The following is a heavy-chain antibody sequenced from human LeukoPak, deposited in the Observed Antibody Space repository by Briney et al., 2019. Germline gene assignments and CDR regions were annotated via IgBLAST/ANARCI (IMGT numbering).Heavy chain of an antibody. CDR3: ARSRGPQYSSSGTYYFDY. V-gene: IGHV3-21*04. Sequence: GGSLRLSCAASGFAFSDYSMNWVRQAPGKGLEWVSTITSRGNYIYYADSVKGRFTISRDNAKNSLYLQMNSLRAEDTAVYYCARSRGPQYSSSGTYYFDYWGQGTLVTVSS. D-gene: IGHD6-6*01. CDR2: ITSRGNYI. CDR1: GFAFSDYS. J-gene: IGHJ4*02.